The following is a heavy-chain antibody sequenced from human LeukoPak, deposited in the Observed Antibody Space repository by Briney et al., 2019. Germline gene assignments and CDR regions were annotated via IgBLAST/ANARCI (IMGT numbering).Heavy chain of an antibody. Sequence: HPGGSLRLSCAASGFSFSGSAINWVRQASGKGLEWVGRIRSKANTYATVYAASVRGRFTISRDNAKNSLYLQMNSLRAEDTAVYYCAELGITMIGGVWGKGTTVTISS. CDR3: AELGITMIGGV. J-gene: IGHJ6*04. CDR1: GFSFSGSA. CDR2: IRSKANTYAT. D-gene: IGHD3-10*02. V-gene: IGHV3-73*01.